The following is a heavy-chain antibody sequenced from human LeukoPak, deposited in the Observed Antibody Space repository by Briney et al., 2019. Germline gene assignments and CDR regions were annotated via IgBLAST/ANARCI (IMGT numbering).Heavy chain of an antibody. V-gene: IGHV4-4*02. CDR3: AREGVPAAALFDY. CDR1: GGSISSSNW. Sequence: PSGTLSLTCAVSGGSISSSNWWSWVRQPPGKGLEWIGEIYHSGSTNYNPSLKSRVTVSVDKSKNQFSLKLSSVTAADTAVYYCAREGVPAAALFDYWGQGTLVTVSS. D-gene: IGHD2-2*01. CDR2: IYHSGST. J-gene: IGHJ4*02.